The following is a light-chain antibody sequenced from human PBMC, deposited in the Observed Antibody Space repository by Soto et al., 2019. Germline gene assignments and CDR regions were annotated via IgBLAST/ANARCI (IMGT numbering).Light chain of an antibody. J-gene: IGLJ1*01. CDR1: SSDVGGYNY. V-gene: IGLV2-8*01. CDR2: EVS. Sequence: QSALTQPPSASGSPGQSVTISCTGTSSDVGGYNYVSWYQQHPGKAPKLMIYEVSKRPSGVPDRFSGSKSGNTASLTVSGLQAEDEADYYCSSYAGSRYGFGTGTKLTVL. CDR3: SSYAGSRYG.